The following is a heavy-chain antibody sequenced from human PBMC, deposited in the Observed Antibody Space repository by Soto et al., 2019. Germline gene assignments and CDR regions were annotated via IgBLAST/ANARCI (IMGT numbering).Heavy chain of an antibody. CDR3: ARGAHSSENWFDP. J-gene: IGHJ5*02. CDR2: IYYSGST. V-gene: IGHV4-31*03. D-gene: IGHD2-15*01. Sequence: QVQLQESGPGLVKPSQTLSLTCTVSGGSISSGGYYWSWNRQHPGKGLEWIGYIYYSGSTYYNPSLKSRVTISLDTSKNQFSLKLSSVTAADTAVYYCARGAHSSENWFDPWGQGTLVTVSS. CDR1: GGSISSGGYY.